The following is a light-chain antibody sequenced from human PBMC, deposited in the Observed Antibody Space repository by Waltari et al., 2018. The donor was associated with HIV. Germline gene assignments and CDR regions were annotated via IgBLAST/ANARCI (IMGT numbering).Light chain of an antibody. J-gene: IGLJ1*01. CDR2: AVN. CDR1: SSYVGGYNY. V-gene: IGLV2-8*01. Sequence: QSALTQPPSPSGSPGQSVAISCTGTSSYVGGYNYVSWHQQHPGKAPKLLIYAVNKRPSGVPDRFSGSKSGNTASLTVSGLQVDDEADYYCSSFSDNNRIVFGTGTRVTVL. CDR3: SSFSDNNRIV.